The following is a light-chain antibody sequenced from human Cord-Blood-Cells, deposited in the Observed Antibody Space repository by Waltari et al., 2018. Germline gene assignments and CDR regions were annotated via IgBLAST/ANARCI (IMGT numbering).Light chain of an antibody. CDR2: KDS. Sequence: SYELTQPPSVSVSPGPTARITCSGDALQQQVASWYQQKPGQAPVLVIYKDSERPSGIPERFSGSSSGTTVTLTISGVQAEDEADYYCQSADSSGTSYVFGTGTKVTVL. J-gene: IGLJ1*01. CDR1: ALQQQV. V-gene: IGLV3-25*03. CDR3: QSADSSGTSYV.